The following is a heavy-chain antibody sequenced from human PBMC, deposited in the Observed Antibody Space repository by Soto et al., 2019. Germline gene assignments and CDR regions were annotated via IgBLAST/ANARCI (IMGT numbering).Heavy chain of an antibody. CDR2: IYTSGST. CDR3: ARXRGVVAARPYYYYVMDV. V-gene: IGHV4-4*07. CDR1: GGSISSYY. J-gene: IGHJ6*02. Sequence: ASETLSLTCTVSGGSISSYYWSWIRQPAGKGLEWIGRIYTSGSTNYNPSLKSRVTMSVDTSKNQFSLKLSSLRSDDTAVYYCARXRGVVAARPYYYYVMDVWGQGTTVTVSS. D-gene: IGHD6-6*01.